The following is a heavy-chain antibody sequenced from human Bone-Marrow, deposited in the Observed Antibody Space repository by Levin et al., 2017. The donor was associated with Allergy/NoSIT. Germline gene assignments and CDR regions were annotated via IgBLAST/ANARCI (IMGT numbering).Heavy chain of an antibody. V-gene: IGHV3-23*01. D-gene: IGHD5-18*01. CDR1: GFPFNSYA. CDR3: AEDRGGYSYGHGFDY. Sequence: GGSLRLSCAASGFPFNSYAMSWVRQVPGKGLEWVSGLSAGGDGTNYADSVKGRFTLSRDNSKNTLYLQLSSLRADDTAVYYCAEDRGGYSYGHGFDYWGQGTLVTVSS. CDR2: LSAGGDGT. J-gene: IGHJ4*02.